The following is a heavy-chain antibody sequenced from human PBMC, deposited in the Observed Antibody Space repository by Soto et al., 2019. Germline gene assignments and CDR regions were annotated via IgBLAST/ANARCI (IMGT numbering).Heavy chain of an antibody. V-gene: IGHV4-34*01. CDR1: GGSFSGYY. CDR3: ARVKQLRGYYYYGMDV. J-gene: IGHJ6*02. D-gene: IGHD6-6*01. CDR2: INHSGST. Sequence: SDTLSLTCAVYGGSFSGYYWSWVRQPPGKGLEWIGEINHSGSTNYNPSLKSRVTISVDTSKNQFSLKLSSVTAADTAVYYCARVKQLRGYYYYGMDVWGQGTTVNVSS.